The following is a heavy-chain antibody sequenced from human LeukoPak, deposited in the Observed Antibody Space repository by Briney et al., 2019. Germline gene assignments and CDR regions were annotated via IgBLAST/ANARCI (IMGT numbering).Heavy chain of an antibody. CDR2: INSDGSIT. CDR3: ARDAVDTANAV. CDR1: GFTFTTYW. J-gene: IGHJ6*02. V-gene: IGHV3-74*01. D-gene: IGHD5-18*01. Sequence: GGSPRLSCAASGFTFTTYWMHWVRQAPGKGLVWVSHINSDGSITSYADSVKGRFTISRDNAKNTLYLQMNSLRAEDTAVYYCARDAVDTANAVWGQGTTVTVSS.